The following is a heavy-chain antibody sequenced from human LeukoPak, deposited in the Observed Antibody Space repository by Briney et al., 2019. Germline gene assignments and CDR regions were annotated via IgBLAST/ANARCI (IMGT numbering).Heavy chain of an antibody. CDR1: GFTFDDYA. CDR2: ISWNSGSI. D-gene: IGHD3-10*01. CDR3: AKGRGLAKNWFDP. V-gene: IGHV3-9*01. Sequence: GGSLRLSCAASGFTFDDYAMHWVRQAPGKGLEWVSGISWNSGSIGYADSVKGRFTISRDNAKNSLYLQMNSLRAEDTALYYCAKGRGLAKNWFDPWGQGTLVTVSS. J-gene: IGHJ5*02.